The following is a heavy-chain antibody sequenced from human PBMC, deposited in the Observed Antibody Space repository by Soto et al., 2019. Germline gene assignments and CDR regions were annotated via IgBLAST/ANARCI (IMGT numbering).Heavy chain of an antibody. J-gene: IGHJ5*02. CDR3: ATRFSTGWSRYNWFGP. V-gene: IGHV3-23*01. D-gene: IGHD6-19*01. CDR2: LSGSGGIS. CDR1: GFTFNSFA. Sequence: EVQLLASGGGFVQPGGSLRLSCAASGFTFNSFAMNWVRQTPGRGLEWVSMLSGSGGISYYSDSVRGRFTISRDNSKSTMYLKMNGLRDDDTAVYYCATRFSTGWSRYNWFGPWGQGTLVSVSA.